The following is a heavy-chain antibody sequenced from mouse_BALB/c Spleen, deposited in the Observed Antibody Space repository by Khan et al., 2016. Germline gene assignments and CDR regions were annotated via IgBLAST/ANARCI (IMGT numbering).Heavy chain of an antibody. Sequence: EVQLLEPGGGLVQPGGSLKLSCAASGFDFSRYWMSWVRQAPGKGLEWIGEINPDSSTINYTPSLKDKFIISRGNAKNTLYLQMRKVRSEDTALYYCALLHFSCYINYWGQGTSVTVSS. D-gene: IGHD1-1*01. J-gene: IGHJ2*02. CDR3: ALLHFSCYINY. CDR1: GFDFSRYW. V-gene: IGHV4-1*02. CDR2: INPDSSTI.